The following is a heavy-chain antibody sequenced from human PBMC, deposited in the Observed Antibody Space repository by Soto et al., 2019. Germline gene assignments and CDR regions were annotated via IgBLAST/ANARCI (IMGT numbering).Heavy chain of an antibody. D-gene: IGHD5-12*01. Sequence: SVKVSCKASGYTFSSYAMHWVRQAPGQRLEWMGWINAGYGNTKSSQKFQDRVTISRDTSASTAYMELTSLRSEDTAVYYCARLYTGYEAFDYWGQGTLVTVSS. CDR3: ARLYTGYEAFDY. CDR2: INAGYGNT. J-gene: IGHJ4*02. CDR1: GYTFSSYA. V-gene: IGHV1-3*01.